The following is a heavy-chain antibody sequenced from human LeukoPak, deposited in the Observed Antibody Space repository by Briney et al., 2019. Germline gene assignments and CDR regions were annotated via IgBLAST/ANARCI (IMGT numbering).Heavy chain of an antibody. V-gene: IGHV1-46*01. J-gene: IGHJ4*02. D-gene: IGHD3/OR15-3a*01. CDR2: INPSDGST. Sequence: GASVKVSCKASGYTFTGYYIHWVRQAPGQGLEWMGIINPSDGSTSYAQKFQGRVTMARDTSTSTVYMELSSLRSEDTAVYYCARGYPLDWNYFDYWGQGTLVTVSS. CDR3: ARGYPLDWNYFDY. CDR1: GYTFTGYY.